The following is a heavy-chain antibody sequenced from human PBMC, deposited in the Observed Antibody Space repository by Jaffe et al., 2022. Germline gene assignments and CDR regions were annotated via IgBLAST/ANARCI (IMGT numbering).Heavy chain of an antibody. CDR1: GYSFTSYW. J-gene: IGHJ6*03. CDR3: ARVRRYSSSLSASYMDV. CDR2: IYPGDSDT. Sequence: EVQLVQSGAEVKKPGESLKISCKGSGYSFTSYWIGWVRQMPGKGLEWMGIIYPGDSDTRYSPSFQGQVTISADKSISTAYLQWSSLKASDTAMYYCARVRRYSSSLSASYMDVWGKGTTVTVSS. D-gene: IGHD6-13*01. V-gene: IGHV5-51*03.